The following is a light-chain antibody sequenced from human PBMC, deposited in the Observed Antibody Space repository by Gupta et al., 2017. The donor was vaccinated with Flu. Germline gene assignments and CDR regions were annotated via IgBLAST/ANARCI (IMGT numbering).Light chain of an antibody. CDR3: AEWGDSVNGPG. CDR1: RSNIGGNS. V-gene: IGLV1-44*01. CDR2: SDN. J-gene: IGLJ3*02. Sequence: QSVFAQPPSASGTPRPRVTISCYGSRSNIGGNSVNWYHQLPGTAPKLLIYSDNHRPSGVPDRFSCYKAGTYASREIRGLQSDDEADDYWAEWGDSVNGPGFGGGTKLTVL.